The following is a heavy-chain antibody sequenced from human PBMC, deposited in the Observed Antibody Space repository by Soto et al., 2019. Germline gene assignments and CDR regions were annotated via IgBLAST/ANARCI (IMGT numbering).Heavy chain of an antibody. Sequence: SETLSLTCAVYGGSFSGYYWSWIRQPPGKGLEWIGEINHSGSTNYNPSLKSQVTISVDTSKNQFSLKLSSVTAADTVVYYCARGRIRPPRYYYYGMDVWGQGTTVTVSS. CDR2: INHSGST. J-gene: IGHJ6*02. V-gene: IGHV4-34*01. CDR3: ARGRIRPPRYYYYGMDV. D-gene: IGHD5-18*01. CDR1: GGSFSGYY.